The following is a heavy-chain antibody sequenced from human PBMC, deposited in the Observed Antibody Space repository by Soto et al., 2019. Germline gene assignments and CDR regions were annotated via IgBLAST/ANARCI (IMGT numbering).Heavy chain of an antibody. CDR1: GFTFSSYA. D-gene: IGHD2-2*01. CDR3: ARGDGPAAMSDYFDY. CDR2: ISYDGSNK. J-gene: IGHJ4*02. Sequence: QVQLVESGGGVVQPGRSLRLSCAASGFTFSSYAMNWVRQAPGKGLEWVAVISYDGSNKYYADSVKGRFTISGDNSKNTLYVQMNSLRAEDTAVYYCARGDGPAAMSDYFDYWGQGSLVTVSS. V-gene: IGHV3-30-3*01.